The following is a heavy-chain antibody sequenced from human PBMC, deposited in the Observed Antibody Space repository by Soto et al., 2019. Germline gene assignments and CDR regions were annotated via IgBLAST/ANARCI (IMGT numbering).Heavy chain of an antibody. CDR2: IYTSGST. J-gene: IGHJ5*02. Sequence: SETLSLTCTVSGGSISGYYWSWIRQPAGKGLEWIGRIYTSGSTNYNPSLKSRVTMSVDTSKNQFSLKLSSVTAADTAVYYCARDLYCSSTSCYGGGFDPWGQGTLVTVSS. V-gene: IGHV4-4*07. CDR3: ARDLYCSSTSCYGGGFDP. CDR1: GGSISGYY. D-gene: IGHD2-2*01.